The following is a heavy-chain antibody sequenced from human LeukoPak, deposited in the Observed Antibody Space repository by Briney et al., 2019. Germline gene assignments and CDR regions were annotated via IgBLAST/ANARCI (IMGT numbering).Heavy chain of an antibody. CDR2: ISYDGSTT. J-gene: IGHJ6*03. CDR3: AKEHGSGSYYYYYYYMDV. Sequence: GGSLRLSCAASGFTFSSFGMHWVRQAPGKGLEWVAVISYDGSTTNYVDSVKGRFTISRDNSKNTLYLQVNSLRAEDTAVYYCAKEHGSGSYYYYYYYMDVWGKGTTVTISS. CDR1: GFTFSSFG. V-gene: IGHV3-30*18. D-gene: IGHD3-10*01.